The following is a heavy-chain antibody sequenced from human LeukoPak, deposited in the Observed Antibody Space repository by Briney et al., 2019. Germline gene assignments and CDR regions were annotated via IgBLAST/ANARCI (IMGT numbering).Heavy chain of an antibody. J-gene: IGHJ4*02. Sequence: SETLSLTCTVSGGSVSNYYWSWIRQSPGKGLEWIGYIYYTETSYNPSLKSRVTISADTSKNQFSLKLYSVTAADTAAYYCASRKLGNDYWGQGTLVTVSS. V-gene: IGHV4-59*02. D-gene: IGHD7-27*01. CDR3: ASRKLGNDY. CDR1: GGSVSNYY. CDR2: IYYTET.